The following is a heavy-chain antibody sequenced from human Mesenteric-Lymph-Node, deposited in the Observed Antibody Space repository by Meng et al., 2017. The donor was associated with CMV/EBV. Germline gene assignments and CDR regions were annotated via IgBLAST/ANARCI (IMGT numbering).Heavy chain of an antibody. J-gene: IGHJ4*02. V-gene: IGHV3-21*01. CDR3: AKDPNDFWSGYHDY. CDR1: GFTFSSYS. CDR2: ISSSSSYI. D-gene: IGHD3-3*01. Sequence: GESLKISCAASGFTFSSYSMNWVRQAPGKGLEWVSSISSSSSYIYYADSVKGRFTISRDNAKNSLYLQMNSLRAEDTAVYYCAKDPNDFWSGYHDYWGQGTLVTVSS.